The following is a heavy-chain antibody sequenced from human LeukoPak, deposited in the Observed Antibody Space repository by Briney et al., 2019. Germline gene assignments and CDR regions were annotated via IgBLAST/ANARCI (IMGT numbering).Heavy chain of an antibody. D-gene: IGHD3-3*01. Sequence: GGSLRLSGAASGFTFSEYAMHWVRQAPGKGLEWVAVISYDGRQKYYGDSVKGRFTISRDNPKNTLYLQMNSLRDDDTAVYYCARVFLERLTSGYFDNWGQGTLVTVSP. V-gene: IGHV3-30-3*01. CDR2: ISYDGRQK. CDR1: GFTFSEYA. J-gene: IGHJ4*02. CDR3: ARVFLERLTSGYFDN.